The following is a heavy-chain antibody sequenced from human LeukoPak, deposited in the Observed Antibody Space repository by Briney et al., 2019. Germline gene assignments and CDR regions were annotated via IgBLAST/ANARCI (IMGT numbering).Heavy chain of an antibody. CDR1: GGSISSSSYY. Sequence: SETLSLTCTVSGGSISSSSYYWGWIRQPPGKGLEWIGSIYYSGNTYYNPSLKRRVTISVDTSKNQFSLKLSSVTAADTAVYYCAKDTAMAYDAFDIWGQGTMVTVSS. V-gene: IGHV4-39*01. D-gene: IGHD5-18*01. CDR2: IYYSGNT. CDR3: AKDTAMAYDAFDI. J-gene: IGHJ3*02.